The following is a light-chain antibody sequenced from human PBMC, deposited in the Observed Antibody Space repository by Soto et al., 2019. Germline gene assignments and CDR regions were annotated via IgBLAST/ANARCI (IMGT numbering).Light chain of an antibody. CDR1: QSVTTW. CDR3: QQYNSYSRT. CDR2: KAS. Sequence: DIQMTQSPSTLSASVGDRVTITCRASQSVTTWLAWYQQKPGKAPKLLIYKASNLESGLPSRFTGSGSGTEFTLTISSLQSDDFATYYCQQYNSYSRTFGQGTKVDIK. V-gene: IGKV1-5*03. J-gene: IGKJ1*01.